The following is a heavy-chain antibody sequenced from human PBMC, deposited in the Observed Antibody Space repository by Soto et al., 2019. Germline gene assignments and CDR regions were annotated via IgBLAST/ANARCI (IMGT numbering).Heavy chain of an antibody. J-gene: IGHJ4*02. V-gene: IGHV3-48*02. CDR1: GFTFSRYR. CDR2: IDSSSTSI. Sequence: EVQLVESGGGLVQPGWSLRLSCAASGFTFSRYRMNWVRQAPGKGLEWVAYIDSSSTSIYYADSVKGRFTISRDNAKNSLYLQMSSLREEDTAVYYCARDPFSCTWYEGDYWGQGTLFTVSS. CDR3: ARDPFSCTWYEGDY. D-gene: IGHD6-13*01.